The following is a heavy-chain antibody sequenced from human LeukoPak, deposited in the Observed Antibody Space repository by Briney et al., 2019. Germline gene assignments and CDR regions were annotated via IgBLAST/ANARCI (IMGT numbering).Heavy chain of an antibody. D-gene: IGHD3-22*01. Sequence: SETLSLTCTVSGGSISSYYWSWIRQPPGKGLEWIGNIYYSGSTKYNPSLKSRVTISVDTSKNHFSLKLSSVTAADTAVYYCARHGNYYDSSGYNYYFDYWGQGTLGTVSS. J-gene: IGHJ4*02. V-gene: IGHV4-59*08. CDR3: ARHGNYYDSSGYNYYFDY. CDR1: GGSISSYY. CDR2: IYYSGST.